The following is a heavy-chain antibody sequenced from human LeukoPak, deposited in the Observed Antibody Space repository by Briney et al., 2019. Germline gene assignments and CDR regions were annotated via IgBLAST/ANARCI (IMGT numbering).Heavy chain of an antibody. D-gene: IGHD4-23*01. J-gene: IGHJ4*02. Sequence: VASVKVSCKASGYTFSSYYMHWVRQAPGQGLEWVGLINPTGDSTNYARNFRGRVTMTRDTSTSTVYMDLSSLRSEDTAVYYCAREASGGYFDYWGQGTLVTVSS. V-gene: IGHV1-46*01. CDR2: INPTGDST. CDR1: GYTFSSYY. CDR3: AREASGGYFDY.